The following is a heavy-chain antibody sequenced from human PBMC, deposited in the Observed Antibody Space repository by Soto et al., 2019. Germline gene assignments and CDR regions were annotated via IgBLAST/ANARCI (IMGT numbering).Heavy chain of an antibody. CDR3: AKDGIAVAGGPNWFDP. CDR2: ISGSGGST. V-gene: IGHV3-23*01. J-gene: IGHJ5*02. CDR1: GFTFSSYA. D-gene: IGHD6-19*01. Sequence: GGSLRLSCAASGFTFSSYAMSWVRQAPGKGLEWVSAISGSGGSTYYADSVKGRFTISRDNSKNTLYLQMNSLRAEDTAVYYCAKDGIAVAGGPNWFDPWGQGTLVTVSS.